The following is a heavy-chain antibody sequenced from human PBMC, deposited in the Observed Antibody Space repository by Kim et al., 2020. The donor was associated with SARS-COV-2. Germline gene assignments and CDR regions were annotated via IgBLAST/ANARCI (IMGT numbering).Heavy chain of an antibody. V-gene: IGHV1-69*13. CDR1: GGTFSSYA. CDR3: ARGRWDCSSTSCYTGDYYYYYGMDV. Sequence: SVKVSCKASGGTFSSYAISWVRQAPGQGLEWMGGIIPIFGTANYAQKFQGRVTITADESTSTAYMELSSLRSEDTAVYYCARGRWDCSSTSCYTGDYYYYYGMDVWGQGTTVTVSS. CDR2: IIPIFGTA. J-gene: IGHJ6*02. D-gene: IGHD2-2*02.